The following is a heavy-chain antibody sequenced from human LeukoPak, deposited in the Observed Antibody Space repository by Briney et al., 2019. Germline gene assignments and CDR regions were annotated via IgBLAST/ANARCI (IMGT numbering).Heavy chain of an antibody. CDR3: ASRSPGGSSWYVN. CDR2: ISAYNGNT. Sequence: GASVKVSCKASGYTFTSYGISWVRQAPGQGLEWMGWISAYNGNTNYAQKLQGSVTMTTDTSTSTAYMELRSLRSDDTAVYYCASRSPGGSSWYVNWGQGTLVTVSS. J-gene: IGHJ4*02. D-gene: IGHD6-13*01. V-gene: IGHV1-18*01. CDR1: GYTFTSYG.